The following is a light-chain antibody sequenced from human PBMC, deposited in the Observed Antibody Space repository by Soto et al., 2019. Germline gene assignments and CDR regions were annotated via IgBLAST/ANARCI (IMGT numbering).Light chain of an antibody. Sequence: EIVMTQSPATLSVSQGERVTLSCRASQSVSSNLAWYQQKPGQSPRLLIYGASTRATGIPARFSGSGSGTEFTLTISSLQSEDFAVYYCQQYGSSRITFGQGTRLEIK. CDR3: QQYGSSRIT. CDR1: QSVSSN. V-gene: IGKV3-15*01. CDR2: GAS. J-gene: IGKJ5*01.